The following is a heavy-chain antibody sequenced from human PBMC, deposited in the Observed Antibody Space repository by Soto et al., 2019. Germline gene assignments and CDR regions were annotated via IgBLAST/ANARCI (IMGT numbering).Heavy chain of an antibody. CDR1: GFSLSTSGVG. J-gene: IGHJ5*02. Sequence: QITLKESGPPLVKPTQTLTLTCTFSGFSLSTSGVGVGWIRQPPGKALEWLALIYWDDDKRYSPSLKSRLTITKDTSKNQVVLTMTNMDPVDTATYYCAHRPRLGYCSGGSCYWNWFDPWGQGTLVTVSS. V-gene: IGHV2-5*02. D-gene: IGHD2-15*01. CDR3: AHRPRLGYCSGGSCYWNWFDP. CDR2: IYWDDDK.